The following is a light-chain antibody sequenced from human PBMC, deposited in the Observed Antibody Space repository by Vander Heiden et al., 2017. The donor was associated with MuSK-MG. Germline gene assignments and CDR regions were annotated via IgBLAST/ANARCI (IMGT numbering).Light chain of an antibody. Sequence: QSALTQPASVSGSPGQSITISCTGTSSDVGSYNLVSWYQQHPGKAPNLMIYEVSKRPSGVSNRFSGSKSGNTASLTISGLQAEDEADDYCCSYAGSSTFHVVFGGGTKLTVL. CDR1: SSDVGSYNL. CDR2: EVS. CDR3: CSYAGSSTFHVV. V-gene: IGLV2-23*02. J-gene: IGLJ2*01.